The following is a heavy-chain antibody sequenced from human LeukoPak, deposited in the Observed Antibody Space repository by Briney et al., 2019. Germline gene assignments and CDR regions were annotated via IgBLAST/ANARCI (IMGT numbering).Heavy chain of an antibody. CDR3: ARFPYDFWSGYSRGRHENVDY. J-gene: IGHJ4*02. Sequence: GGSLRLSCAASGFTFSSYWMSWFRQAPGKGLEWVANIKQDGSEKYYVDSVKGRFTISRDNAKNSLYLQMNSLRAEDTAVYYCARFPYDFWSGYSRGRHENVDYWGQGTLVTVSS. D-gene: IGHD3-3*01. CDR2: IKQDGSEK. V-gene: IGHV3-7*01. CDR1: GFTFSSYW.